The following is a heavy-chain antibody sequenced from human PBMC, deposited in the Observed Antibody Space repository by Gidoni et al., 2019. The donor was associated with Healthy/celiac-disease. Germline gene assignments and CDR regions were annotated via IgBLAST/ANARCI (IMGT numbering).Heavy chain of an antibody. V-gene: IGHV3-9*01. Sequence: EVQLVEPGGGLVQPGRSMRLSCAASGFTFDDYAMRWVRQAPGKGLEWVSGISWNSGSIGYADSVKVRFTISRDNAKNSLYLQMNSLRAEDTALYYCATDGSGWYAWRYYFDYWGQGTLVTVSS. CDR2: ISWNSGSI. D-gene: IGHD6-19*01. J-gene: IGHJ4*02. CDR1: GFTFDDYA. CDR3: ATDGSGWYAWRYYFDY.